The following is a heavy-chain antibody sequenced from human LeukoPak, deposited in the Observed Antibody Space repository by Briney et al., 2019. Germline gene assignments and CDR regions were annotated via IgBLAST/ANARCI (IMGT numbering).Heavy chain of an antibody. CDR2: IVVGSGNT. Sequence: SVKVSCKASGFTFTSSAMQWVRQARGQRLEWIGWIVVGSGNTNYAQKFQERVTITRDTSTSTVYMELSSLRSEDTAVYYCARVMDYYDSSGFDYWGQGTLVTVSS. CDR3: ARVMDYYDSSGFDY. D-gene: IGHD3-22*01. J-gene: IGHJ4*02. CDR1: GFTFTSSA. V-gene: IGHV1-58*02.